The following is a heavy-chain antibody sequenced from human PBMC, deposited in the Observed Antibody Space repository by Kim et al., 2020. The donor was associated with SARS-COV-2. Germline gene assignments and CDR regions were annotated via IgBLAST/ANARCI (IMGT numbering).Heavy chain of an antibody. J-gene: IGHJ6*02. D-gene: IGHD3-10*01. CDR1: GGSISSYY. CDR3: ARVRRNKYYYGSGSPHYYYGMDV. Sequence: SETLSLTCTVSGGSISSYYWSWIRQPPGKGLEWIGYIYYSGSTNYNPSLKSRVTISVDTSKNQFSLKLSSVTAADTAVYYCARVRRNKYYYGSGSPHYYYGMDVWGQGTTVTVSS. CDR2: IYYSGST. V-gene: IGHV4-59*13.